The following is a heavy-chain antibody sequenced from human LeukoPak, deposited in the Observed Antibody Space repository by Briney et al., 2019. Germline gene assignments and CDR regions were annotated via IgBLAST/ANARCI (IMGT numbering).Heavy chain of an antibody. CDR3: ARSRGRQLAIFPLDY. CDR2: IYYSGST. Sequence: SETLSLTCTVSGGSISRYYWSWIRQPPGKGLEWIGYIYYSGSTNYNPSLKSRVTISVDTSKNQFSLKLSSVTAADTAVYYCARSRGRQLAIFPLDYWGQGTLVTVSS. V-gene: IGHV4-59*12. CDR1: GGSISRYY. D-gene: IGHD6-6*01. J-gene: IGHJ4*02.